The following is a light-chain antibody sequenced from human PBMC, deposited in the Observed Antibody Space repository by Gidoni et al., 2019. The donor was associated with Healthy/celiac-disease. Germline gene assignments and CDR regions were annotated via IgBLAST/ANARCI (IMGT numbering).Light chain of an antibody. CDR3: QQSYSTPIT. CDR1: QSINSY. J-gene: IGKJ5*01. CDR2: AAS. Sequence: DIQMTQSPSSLSASVGDRVTITCRESQSINSYLNWYQQKPGKAPKLLIYAASSLQSGVPSRFSGSGSGTDFTLTISSLQPEDFATYYCQQSYSTPITFGQGTRLEIK. V-gene: IGKV1-39*01.